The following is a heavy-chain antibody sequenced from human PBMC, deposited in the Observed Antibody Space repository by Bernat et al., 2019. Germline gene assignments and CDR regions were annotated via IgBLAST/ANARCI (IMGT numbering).Heavy chain of an antibody. CDR1: GFTFGTFA. J-gene: IGHJ2*01. V-gene: IGHV3-30-3*01. D-gene: IGHD2-21*02. CDR2: ISYDGSNK. Sequence: QLGGSGGAVVRPGGSRGLPCAAPGFTFGTFAMHWVPRAPARGLEGVAVISYDGSNKYYADSVKGRFTISRDNSKNTLYLQMNSLRAEDTAVYYCARDGSIVVVTAILWYFDLWGRGTLVTVSS. CDR3: ARDGSIVVVTAILWYFDL.